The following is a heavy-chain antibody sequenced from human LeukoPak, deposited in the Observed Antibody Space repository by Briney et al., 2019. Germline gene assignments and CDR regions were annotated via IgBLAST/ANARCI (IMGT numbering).Heavy chain of an antibody. V-gene: IGHV4-38-2*01. J-gene: IGHJ5*02. Sequence: PSETLSLTCAVSGYSISSGYYWGWIRQPPGKGLEWIGSIYHSGSTYYNPSPKSRVTISVDTSKNQFSLKLSSVTAADTAVYYCARFSSGWYNYWFDPWGQGTLVTVSS. CDR3: ARFSSGWYNYWFDP. CDR1: GYSISSGYY. D-gene: IGHD6-19*01. CDR2: IYHSGST.